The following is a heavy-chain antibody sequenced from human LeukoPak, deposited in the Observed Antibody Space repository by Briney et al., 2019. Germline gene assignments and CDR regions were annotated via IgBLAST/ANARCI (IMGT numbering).Heavy chain of an antibody. CDR1: GGSISSGGYS. CDR2: IYYSGST. D-gene: IGHD2-2*01. J-gene: IGHJ4*02. Sequence: PSQTLSLTCAVSGGSISSGGYSWSWIRQPPGKGLEWIGYIYYSGSTYYNPSLKSRVTISVDTSKNQFSLKLSSVTAADTAVYYCARGGRPAAALLIDYWGQGTLVTVSS. V-gene: IGHV4-31*11. CDR3: ARGGRPAAALLIDY.